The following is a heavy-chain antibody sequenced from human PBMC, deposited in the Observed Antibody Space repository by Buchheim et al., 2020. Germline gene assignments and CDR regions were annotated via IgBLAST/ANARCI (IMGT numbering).Heavy chain of an antibody. V-gene: IGHV1-8*01. Sequence: QVQLVQSGAEVRKPGASVKVSCKASGYTFTSYDINWVRQATGQGLEWMGWMNPNSDNKVFAQKFQGRVTMTSNTSITTAYMELRSLRSEDTAMYYCARYIVSTGTYYFDYWGQGTL. CDR2: MNPNSDNK. CDR1: GYTFTSYD. CDR3: ARYIVSTGTYYFDY. J-gene: IGHJ4*02. D-gene: IGHD5/OR15-5a*01.